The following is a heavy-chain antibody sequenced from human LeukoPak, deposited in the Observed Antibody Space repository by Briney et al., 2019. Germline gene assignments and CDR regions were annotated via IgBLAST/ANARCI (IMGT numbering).Heavy chain of an antibody. CDR2: ISGDGGST. CDR1: GFTFDDYA. CDR3: ANDVDTAMPRDC. V-gene: IGHV3-43*02. Sequence: GSLRLSCAASGFTFDDYAMHWVRQAPGKGLEWVSLISGDGGSTYYADSVKGRFTISRDNSKNSLYLQMNSLRTEDTALYYCANDVDTAMPRDCWGQGTLVTVSS. J-gene: IGHJ4*02. D-gene: IGHD5-18*01.